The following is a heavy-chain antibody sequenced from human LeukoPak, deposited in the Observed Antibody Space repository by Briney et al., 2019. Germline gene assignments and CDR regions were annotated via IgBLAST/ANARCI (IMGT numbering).Heavy chain of an antibody. CDR2: IYYSGNT. V-gene: IGHV4-31*03. CDR1: GASISSGSYY. CDR3: ARRYGSGTEWFDP. J-gene: IGHJ5*02. Sequence: PSETLSLTCTVSGASISSGSYYWSWIRQHPGKGLEWIGYIYYSGNTYYNPSLESRVTISVDTSKNQFSLKLSPVTAADTAVYYCARRYGSGTEWFDPWGQGTLVTVSS. D-gene: IGHD3-10*01.